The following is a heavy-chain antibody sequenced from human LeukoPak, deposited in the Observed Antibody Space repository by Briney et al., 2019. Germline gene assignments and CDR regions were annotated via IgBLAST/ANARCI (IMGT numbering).Heavy chain of an antibody. CDR1: GGSFSGYY. CDR2: INHSGST. V-gene: IGHV4-34*01. CDR3: ARDWGYSSSWPAFDY. J-gene: IGHJ4*02. Sequence: SETLSLTCAVYGGSFSGYYWSWIRQPPGKGLEWIGEINHSGSTNYNPSLKSRVTISVDTSKNQFSLKLSSVTAAGTAVYYCARDWGYSSSWPAFDYWGQGTLVTVSS. D-gene: IGHD6-13*01.